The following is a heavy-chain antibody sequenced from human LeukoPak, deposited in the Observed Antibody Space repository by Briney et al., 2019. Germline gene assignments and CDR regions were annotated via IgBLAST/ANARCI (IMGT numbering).Heavy chain of an antibody. CDR2: VYYSGST. CDR3: ARYDILTGFDY. V-gene: IGHV4-59*12. D-gene: IGHD3-9*01. CDR1: GGSISDYY. J-gene: IGHJ4*02. Sequence: PSETLSLTCTVSGGSISDYYWSWIRQPPGKGLEWIGYVYYSGSTYYNPSLKSRVTISVDRSKNQFSLKLSSVTAADTAVYYCARYDILTGFDYWGQGTLVTVSS.